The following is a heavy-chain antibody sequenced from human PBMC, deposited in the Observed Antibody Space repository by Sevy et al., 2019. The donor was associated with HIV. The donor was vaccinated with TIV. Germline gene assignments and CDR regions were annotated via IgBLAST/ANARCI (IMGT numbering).Heavy chain of an antibody. CDR3: ARGGYYYDNAAYYALDS. V-gene: IGHV3-33*01. J-gene: IGHJ4*02. Sequence: GGSLRLSCAATGFTFSNYAMHWVRQAPGKGLEWVAIIWSDGAYQYHGDSVKGRFTISRDNSKNTLYLQMNNVSVEDTDVYYCARGGYYYDNAAYYALDSWGQGTLVTVSS. CDR1: GFTFSNYA. D-gene: IGHD3-22*01. CDR2: IWSDGAYQ.